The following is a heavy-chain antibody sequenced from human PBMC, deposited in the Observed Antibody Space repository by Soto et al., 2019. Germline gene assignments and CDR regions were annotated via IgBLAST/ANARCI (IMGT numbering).Heavy chain of an antibody. CDR1: GGSISSGGYY. CDR2: IYYSGST. J-gene: IGHJ6*02. CDR3: ARDRCSGGSCSSYYYYGMDV. V-gene: IGHV4-31*03. D-gene: IGHD2-15*01. Sequence: LSLTCTVSGGSISSGGYYWSWIRQHPGKGLEWIGYIYYSGSTYYNPSLKSRVTISVDTSKNQFSLKLSSVTAADTAVYYCARDRCSGGSCSSYYYYGMDVWGQGTTVTVSS.